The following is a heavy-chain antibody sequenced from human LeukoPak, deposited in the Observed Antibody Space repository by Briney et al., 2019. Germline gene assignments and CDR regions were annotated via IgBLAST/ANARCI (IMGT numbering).Heavy chain of an antibody. CDR2: INPKTGDT. V-gene: IGHV1-2*02. D-gene: IGHD3-9*01. CDR3: ARDRYDILTGYRYFDY. CDR1: GYTFIGYY. J-gene: IGHJ4*02. Sequence: ASVKVSCKASGYTFIGYYMHWVRQAPGQRLEWMGWINPKTGDTKYVQKFQGRVTMTRDTSVNTAYMELSRLRSDDTAVYYCARDRYDILTGYRYFDYWGQGTLVTVSS.